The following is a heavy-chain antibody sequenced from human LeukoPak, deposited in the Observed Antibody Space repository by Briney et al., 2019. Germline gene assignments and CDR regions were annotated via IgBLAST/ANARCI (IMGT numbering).Heavy chain of an antibody. CDR3: ARLTNLDH. V-gene: IGHV3-21*01. J-gene: IGHJ4*02. CDR1: GFTFSTHS. Sequence: SGGSLRLSCAASGFTFSTHSMNWVRQAPGKGLEWVSSISASSTYMYYADSVKGRLTISRDNAKNSLYLQMNSLRVEDTAVYYCARLTNLDHWGQGTLVTVSS. CDR2: ISASSTYM. D-gene: IGHD4/OR15-4a*01.